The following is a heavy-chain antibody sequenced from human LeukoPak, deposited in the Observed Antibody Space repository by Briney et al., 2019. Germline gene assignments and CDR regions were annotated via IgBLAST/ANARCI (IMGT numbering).Heavy chain of an antibody. CDR3: ARANFLYCSSSTCLFDY. D-gene: IGHD2-2*01. CDR1: GYTFTYYY. Sequence: ASVKVSCKASGYTFTYYYMHWVRQAPGQGFEWMGWINPNDGDTNYAQKVQGRVTMTRDTSISTAHMEVSRLRSDDTAVYYCARANFLYCSSSTCLFDYGGQGTLVTVSS. J-gene: IGHJ4*02. V-gene: IGHV1-2*02. CDR2: INPNDGDT.